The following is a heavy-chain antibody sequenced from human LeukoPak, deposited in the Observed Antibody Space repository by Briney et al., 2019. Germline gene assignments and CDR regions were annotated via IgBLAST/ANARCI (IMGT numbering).Heavy chain of an antibody. Sequence: GESLKISCKASGYSFTTYWIGRVRQMPGKGLEWMGIIYPADSTAHYSPSFQGQVTISVDKSINTAYLQWSSLKASDTAMYYCARGSSGYTYGFDYWGQGTLVTVSS. V-gene: IGHV5-51*01. CDR2: IYPADSTA. CDR1: GYSFTTYW. J-gene: IGHJ4*02. D-gene: IGHD5-18*01. CDR3: ARGSSGYTYGFDY.